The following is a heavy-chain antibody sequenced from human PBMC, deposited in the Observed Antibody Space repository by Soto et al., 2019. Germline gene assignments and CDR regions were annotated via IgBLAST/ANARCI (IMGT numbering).Heavy chain of an antibody. J-gene: IGHJ4*02. CDR3: ATDRSHYKVDY. Sequence: GGSLRLSCAASGFTFSSYTMHWVRQAPGTGLEWVSAIWSHGSNKYYVDSVKGRFTISRDNSKNTLYLQMNSLRPEDTAVYYCATDRSHYKVDYWGQGTLVTVSS. CDR1: GFTFSSYT. V-gene: IGHV3-33*01. CDR2: IWSHGSNK. D-gene: IGHD1-26*01.